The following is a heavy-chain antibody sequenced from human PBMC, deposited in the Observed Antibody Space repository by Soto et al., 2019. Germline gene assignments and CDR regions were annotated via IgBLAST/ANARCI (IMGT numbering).Heavy chain of an antibody. CDR1: GFTFSSYA. J-gene: IGHJ5*02. CDR2: IWYDGSNK. V-gene: IGHV3-33*01. Sequence: GGSLRLSCAASGFTFSSYAMHWVRQAPGKGLEWLAVIWYDGSNKYYADSVKGRFTISRDNSKNTLYLQMNSLRAEDTAVYYCARDKLELRVFNWFDPRGQGTLVTVSS. CDR3: ARDKLELRVFNWFDP. D-gene: IGHD1-7*01.